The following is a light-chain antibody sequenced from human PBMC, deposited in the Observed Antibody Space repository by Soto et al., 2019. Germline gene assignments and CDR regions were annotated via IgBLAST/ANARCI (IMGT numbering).Light chain of an antibody. Sequence: EIVLTQSPGTLSLSPGERATLPCRASQSVSSSYLAWFQQKPGQAPRLLIYGASSRATGIPDRFSGSGSGTDFILTISSLEPEDFAVYYCQQRSNWRGTFGQGTRLEIK. CDR3: QQRSNWRGT. J-gene: IGKJ5*01. CDR2: GAS. V-gene: IGKV3D-20*02. CDR1: QSVSSSY.